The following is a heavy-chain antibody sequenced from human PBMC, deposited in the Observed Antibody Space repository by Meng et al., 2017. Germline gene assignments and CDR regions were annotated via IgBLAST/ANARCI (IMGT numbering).Heavy chain of an antibody. V-gene: IGHV6-1*01. CDR2: AYYRSKWYH. D-gene: IGHD1-26*01. Sequence: QIKLQQLGPGLVKPSQTLSLIWAIFGDSVSSNSAAWNWIWQSPSRGLEWLGRAYYRSKWYHDYAESVKSRISIDPDTFKNQFSLQLRSVTPEDSAVYYCARGSYSFDSWGQRTLVTVSS. CDR3: ARGSYSFDS. CDR1: GDSVSSNSAA. J-gene: IGHJ4*02.